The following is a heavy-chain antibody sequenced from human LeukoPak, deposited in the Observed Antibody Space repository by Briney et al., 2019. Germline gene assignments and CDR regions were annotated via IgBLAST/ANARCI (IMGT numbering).Heavy chain of an antibody. CDR1: GYSISGGYY. Sequence: SETLSLTCAVSGYSISGGYYWGWIRQPPGKGLEWIGYIYYSGSTNYNPSLKSRVTISVDTSKNQFSLKLSSVTAADTAVYYCARDYPKGYYFDYWGQGTLVTVSS. CDR3: ARDYPKGYYFDY. J-gene: IGHJ4*02. V-gene: IGHV4-61*08. CDR2: IYYSGST.